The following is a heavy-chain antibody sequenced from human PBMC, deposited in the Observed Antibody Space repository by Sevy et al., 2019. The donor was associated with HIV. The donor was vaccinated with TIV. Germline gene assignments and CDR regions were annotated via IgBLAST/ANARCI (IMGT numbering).Heavy chain of an antibody. CDR1: GLNFNDYT. CDR2: ISWDGSST. D-gene: IGHD2-2*01. V-gene: IGHV3-43*01. J-gene: IGHJ3*02. CDR3: TKWGVSAGYAYDI. Sequence: GGSLRLSCAASGLNFNDYTMNWVRQAPGKGLEWVSFISWDGSSTYYADSVKGRFTISRENTKNSLFLQMNSLRTEDTAWYYCTKWGVSAGYAYDIWGQGTMVTVSS.